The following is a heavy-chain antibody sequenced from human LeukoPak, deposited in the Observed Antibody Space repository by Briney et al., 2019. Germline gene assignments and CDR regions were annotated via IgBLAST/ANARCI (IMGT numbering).Heavy chain of an antibody. V-gene: IGHV1-2*02. Sequence: ASVKVSCKASGYTFTGYFIHWVRQAPGQGLEWMGWINPNNGDTNYAQKFQGRVTMTRDTSITTAYMELSRLRSDDTAVYYCAREFIYDYVWGSYRLFDYWGQGTLVTVSS. D-gene: IGHD3-16*02. CDR1: GYTFTGYF. J-gene: IGHJ4*02. CDR3: AREFIYDYVWGSYRLFDY. CDR2: INPNNGDT.